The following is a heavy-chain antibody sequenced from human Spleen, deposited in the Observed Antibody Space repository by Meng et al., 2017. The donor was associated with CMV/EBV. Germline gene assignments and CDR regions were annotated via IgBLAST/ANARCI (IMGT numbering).Heavy chain of an antibody. CDR3: ARLITPTVVPY. J-gene: IGHJ4*02. Sequence: GGSLRLSCAASGITFSSSSMTWVRQAPGKGLEWVSSISSRSNYISYTDSVKGRFTISRDNAKNSLYLQMNNLRAEDTAVYFCARLITPTVVPYWGQGTLVTVSS. CDR2: ISSRSNYI. CDR1: GITFSSSS. D-gene: IGHD4-23*01. V-gene: IGHV3-21*01.